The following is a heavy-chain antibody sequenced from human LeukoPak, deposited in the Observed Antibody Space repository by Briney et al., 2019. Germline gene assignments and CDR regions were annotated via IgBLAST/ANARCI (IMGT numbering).Heavy chain of an antibody. Sequence: SETLSLTCTVSGGSISSSSYYWGWIRQPPGKGLEWIGSIYYSGSTYYNPSLKSRVTISVDTSKNQFSLNLSSVTAADTAVYYCARGRGSWYQPDAFDIWGQGTMVTVSS. CDR3: ARGRGSWYQPDAFDI. J-gene: IGHJ3*02. CDR1: GGSISSSSYY. D-gene: IGHD6-13*01. CDR2: IYYSGST. V-gene: IGHV4-39*01.